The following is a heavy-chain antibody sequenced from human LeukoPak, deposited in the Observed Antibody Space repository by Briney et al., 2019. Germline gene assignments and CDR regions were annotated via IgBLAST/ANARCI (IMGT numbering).Heavy chain of an antibody. V-gene: IGHV3-23*01. J-gene: IGHJ4*02. Sequence: GGSLRLSCAASGFTFSSYAMSWVRQAPGKGLEWVSAISGSGGSTSYADSVKGRFTISRDNSKSTLYLQMNSLKAEDTAVYYCATSWSGADIGYYFDYWGQGTLVTASS. D-gene: IGHD5-12*01. CDR1: GFTFSSYA. CDR2: ISGSGGST. CDR3: ATSWSGADIGYYFDY.